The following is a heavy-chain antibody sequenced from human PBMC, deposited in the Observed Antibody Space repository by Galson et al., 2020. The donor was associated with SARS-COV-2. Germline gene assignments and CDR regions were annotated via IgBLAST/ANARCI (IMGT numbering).Heavy chain of an antibody. V-gene: IGHV4-59*01. Sequence: ETSETLSLTCTVSGGSISSYYWSWIRQPPGKGLEWIGYIYYSGSTNYNPSLKSRVTISVDTSKNQFSLKLSSVTAADTAVYYCARGLVGATKAWWFAPWGQGTLVTVSS. D-gene: IGHD1-26*01. CDR3: ARGLVGATKAWWFAP. CDR1: GGSISSYY. J-gene: IGHJ5*02. CDR2: IYYSGST.